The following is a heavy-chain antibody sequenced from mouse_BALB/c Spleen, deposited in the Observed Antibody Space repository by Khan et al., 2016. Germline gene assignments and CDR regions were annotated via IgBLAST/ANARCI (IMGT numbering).Heavy chain of an antibody. Sequence: EVQLVESGGGLVQPKGSLKLSCAASEFTFNTYAMNWVRQAPGKGLEWVARIRSKSNNYATYYVDSVKDRFTISRDDSQSMLYLQMNNLKTEDTAMYYCVRHYYGSNWYFDVWGAGTTVTVSS. D-gene: IGHD1-1*01. CDR2: IRSKSNNYAT. V-gene: IGHV10-1*02. CDR3: VRHYYGSNWYFDV. CDR1: EFTFNTYA. J-gene: IGHJ1*01.